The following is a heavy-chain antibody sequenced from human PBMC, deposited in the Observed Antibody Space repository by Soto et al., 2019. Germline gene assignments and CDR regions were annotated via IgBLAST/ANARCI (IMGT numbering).Heavy chain of an antibody. CDR3: ARGQQLASEYFQH. CDR1: GYTFTGYY. CDR2: INPNSGGT. J-gene: IGHJ1*01. D-gene: IGHD6-13*01. V-gene: IGHV1-2*02. Sequence: GALVKVSCKASGYTFTGYYMHWVRQAPGQGLEWMGWINPNSGGTNYAQKFQGRVTMTRDTSISTAYMELSRLRSDDTAVYYCARGQQLASEYFQHWGQGTLVTVSS.